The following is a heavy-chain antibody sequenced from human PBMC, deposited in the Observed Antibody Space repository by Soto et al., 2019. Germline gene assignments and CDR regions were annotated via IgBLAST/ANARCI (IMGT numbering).Heavy chain of an antibody. Sequence: QLQLQESGPGLVKPSETLSLTCTVSGGSISSSSYYWGWIRQPPGKGLEWIGNIYYSGSTYYNPSLKSRVTISVYTSKNQFSLKLSSVTAADTAVYFCARLFTTTGSYDSWGQGTLVTVSS. CDR2: IYYSGST. CDR1: GGSISSSSYY. D-gene: IGHD1-26*01. V-gene: IGHV4-39*01. J-gene: IGHJ5*01. CDR3: ARLFTTTGSYDS.